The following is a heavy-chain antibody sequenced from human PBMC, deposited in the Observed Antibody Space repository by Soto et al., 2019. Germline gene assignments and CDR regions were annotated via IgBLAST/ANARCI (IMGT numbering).Heavy chain of an antibody. CDR1: GFTFRSYD. J-gene: IGHJ4*02. CDR3: ARHQQLFSL. Sequence: GGSLRLSCAASGFTFRSYDMSWVRQAPGKGLEWVSGTSTSGGTTHYADSVKGRLTVSRDNSKSTLYLQMNSLRVEDTALYYCARHQQLFSLWGQGTLVTVSS. V-gene: IGHV3-23*01. CDR2: TSTSGGTT. D-gene: IGHD3-10*01.